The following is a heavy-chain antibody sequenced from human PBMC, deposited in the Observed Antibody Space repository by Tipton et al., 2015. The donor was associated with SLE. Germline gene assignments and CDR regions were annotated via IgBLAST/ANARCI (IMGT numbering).Heavy chain of an antibody. CDR3: ARGQVTYYYDSGVHYSYNMDV. J-gene: IGHJ6*02. V-gene: IGHV3-30*19. D-gene: IGHD3-10*01. CDR1: GFTFSRFG. Sequence: SGFTFSRFGMHWVRQAPGKGLEWLAFIPYDGSNKYYADSVKGRFTISRDNSKNTLYLRMNSLIPDDTAVYYCARGQVTYYYDSGVHYSYNMDVWGQGTTVTVSS. CDR2: IPYDGSNK.